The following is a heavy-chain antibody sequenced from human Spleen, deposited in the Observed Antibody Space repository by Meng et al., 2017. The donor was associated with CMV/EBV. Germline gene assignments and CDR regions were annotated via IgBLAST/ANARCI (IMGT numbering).Heavy chain of an antibody. Sequence: SVKVSCKASGGTFGSNALSWVRQAPGQGLEWMGGIIPILGLSTYAQRFQGRVTITADKSTGTGHMEVPSLRFDDTAVYYCVTYQYDSGWTEDSWGQGTLVTVSS. CDR2: IIPILGLS. CDR3: VTYQYDSGWTEDS. CDR1: GGTFGSNA. J-gene: IGHJ4*02. D-gene: IGHD3-16*01. V-gene: IGHV1-69*10.